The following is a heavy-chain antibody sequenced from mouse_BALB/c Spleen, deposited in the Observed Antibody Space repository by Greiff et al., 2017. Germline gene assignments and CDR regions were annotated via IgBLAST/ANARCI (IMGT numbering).Heavy chain of an antibody. V-gene: IGHV5-17*02. CDR3: ARGYYGSGFDY. Sequence: EVMLVESGGGLVQPGGSRKLSCAVSGFSFSSFGMHWVRQAPEKGLEWVAYISSGGSTIYYADTVKGRFTISRDNPKNTLFLQMTSLRSEDTAMYYCARGYYGSGFDYWGQGTTLTVSS. J-gene: IGHJ2*01. CDR1: GFSFSSFG. D-gene: IGHD1-1*01. CDR2: ISSGGSTI.